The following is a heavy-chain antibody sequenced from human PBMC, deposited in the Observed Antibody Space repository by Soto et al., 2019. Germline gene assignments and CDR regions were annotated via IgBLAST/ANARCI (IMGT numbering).Heavy chain of an antibody. CDR3: ARWGTTGGLDV. CDR1: GFTFRSYV. D-gene: IGHD3-16*01. Sequence: QVQLVESGGGVVQPGTSLRVSCVASGFTFRSYVIHWVRQAPGKGLEWVAITSYDGSNKYYGDSVRGRFTISRDNSRNTVDLQMDSLTVEDTALYYCARWGTTGGLDVWGQGTLVSVSS. CDR2: TSYDGSNK. J-gene: IGHJ1*01. V-gene: IGHV3-30*19.